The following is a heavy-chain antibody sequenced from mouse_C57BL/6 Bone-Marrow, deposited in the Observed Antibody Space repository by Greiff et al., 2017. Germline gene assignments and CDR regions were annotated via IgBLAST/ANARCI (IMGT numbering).Heavy chain of an antibody. J-gene: IGHJ4*01. D-gene: IGHD2-1*01. CDR3: ARDGNSALYAMDY. CDR1: GFSLTSYG. CDR2: IWGVGST. V-gene: IGHV2-6*01. Sequence: VMLVESGPGLVAPSQSLSITCTVSGFSLTSYGVDWVSQSPGKGLEWLGVIWGVGSTNYNSALKSRLSISKDNSKSQVFLKMNSLQTDDTAMYYCARDGNSALYAMDYWGQGTSVTVSS.